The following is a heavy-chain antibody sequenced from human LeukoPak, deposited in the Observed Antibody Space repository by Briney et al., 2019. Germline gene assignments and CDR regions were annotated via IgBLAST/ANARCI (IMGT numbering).Heavy chain of an antibody. V-gene: IGHV1-18*01. Sequence: ASVKVSCKASGYTFTSYGISWVRQAPGQGLEWMGWISAYNGNTNYAQKLQGRVTMTTDTSTSTAYMELGSLRSDDTAVYYCAKGGCSSTSCYTRGWFDPWGQGTLVTVSS. D-gene: IGHD2-2*02. CDR1: GYTFTSYG. CDR2: ISAYNGNT. J-gene: IGHJ5*02. CDR3: AKGGCSSTSCYTRGWFDP.